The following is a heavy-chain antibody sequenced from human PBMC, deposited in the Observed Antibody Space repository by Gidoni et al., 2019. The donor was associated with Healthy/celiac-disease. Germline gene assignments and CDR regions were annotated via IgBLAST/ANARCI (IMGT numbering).Heavy chain of an antibody. V-gene: IGHV4-59*01. D-gene: IGHD3-3*01. CDR3: ARALFNDFWSGFQPRNWFDP. CDR2: IYYSGST. Sequence: QVQLQESGPGLVKPSETLSLTCTVSGGSIRSYYWRWIRQPPGKGLEWIGYIYYSGSTNYNPSLKSRVTISVDTSKNQFSLKLSSVTAADTAVYCCARALFNDFWSGFQPRNWFDPWGQGTLVTVSS. CDR1: GGSIRSYY. J-gene: IGHJ5*02.